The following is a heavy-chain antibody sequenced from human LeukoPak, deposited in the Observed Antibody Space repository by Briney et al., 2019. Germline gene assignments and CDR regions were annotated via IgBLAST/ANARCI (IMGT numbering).Heavy chain of an antibody. CDR2: IYSGGST. CDR1: GFTFSSNY. D-gene: IGHD5-12*01. CDR3: AKEYRGYSGYDSDFDY. Sequence: GGSLRLSCAASGFTFSSNYMSWVRQAPGKGLEWVSVIYSGGSTYYADSVKGRFTISRDNSKNTLYLQMNSLRAEDTAVYYCAKEYRGYSGYDSDFDYWGQGTLVTVSS. J-gene: IGHJ4*02. V-gene: IGHV3-53*05.